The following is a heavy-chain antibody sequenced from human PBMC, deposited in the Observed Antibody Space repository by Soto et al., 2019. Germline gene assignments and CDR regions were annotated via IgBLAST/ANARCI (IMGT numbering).Heavy chain of an antibody. CDR3: ARGRPSIAAYYYGMDV. Sequence: LVKVSCKASGGTFSSYAISWVRQAPGQGLEWMGGIIPIFGTANYAQKFQGRVTITADKSTSTAYMELSSLRSEDTAVYYCARGRPSIAAYYYGMDVWGQGTTVTVSS. CDR1: GGTFSSYA. CDR2: IIPIFGTA. J-gene: IGHJ6*02. D-gene: IGHD6-6*01. V-gene: IGHV1-69*06.